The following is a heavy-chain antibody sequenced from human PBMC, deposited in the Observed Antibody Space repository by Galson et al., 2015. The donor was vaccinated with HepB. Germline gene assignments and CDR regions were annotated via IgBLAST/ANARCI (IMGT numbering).Heavy chain of an antibody. CDR3: ARGPPDCSSTSCYRNYYYYMDV. D-gene: IGHD2-2*02. CDR2: ISSSSSYI. CDR1: GFTFSSYS. Sequence: SLRLSCAASGFTFSSYSMNWVRQAPGKGLEWVSSISSSSSYIYYADSVKGRFTISRDNAKNSLYLQMNSLRAEDTAVYYCARGPPDCSSTSCYRNYYYYMDVWGKGTTVTVSS. V-gene: IGHV3-21*01. J-gene: IGHJ6*03.